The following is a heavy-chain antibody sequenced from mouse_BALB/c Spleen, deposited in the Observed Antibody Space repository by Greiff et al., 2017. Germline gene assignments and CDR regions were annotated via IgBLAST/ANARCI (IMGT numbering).Heavy chain of an antibody. CDR3: AVYDGYYEGAMDY. CDR2: IDPANGNT. Sequence: VQLQQSGAELVKPGASVKLSCTASGFNIKDTYMHWVKQRPEQGLEWIGRIDPANGNTKYDPKFQGKATITADTSSNTAYLQLSSLTSEDTAVYYCAVYDGYYEGAMDYWGQGTSVTVSS. J-gene: IGHJ4*01. CDR1: GFNIKDTY. D-gene: IGHD2-3*01. V-gene: IGHV14-3*02.